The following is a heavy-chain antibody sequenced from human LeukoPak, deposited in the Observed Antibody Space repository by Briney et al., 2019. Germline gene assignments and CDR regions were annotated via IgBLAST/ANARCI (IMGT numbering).Heavy chain of an antibody. Sequence: GGSLRLSCAASGFTFNNYWMTWVRQAPGKGLEWVAVIWYDGDNKYYADSVKGRFTISRDNSKNTLYLQMNSLRAEDTAVYYCARDGIAAAGQYYCYGMDVWGQGTTVTVSS. V-gene: IGHV3-33*08. J-gene: IGHJ6*02. CDR2: IWYDGDNK. CDR1: GFTFNNYW. D-gene: IGHD6-13*01. CDR3: ARDGIAAAGQYYCYGMDV.